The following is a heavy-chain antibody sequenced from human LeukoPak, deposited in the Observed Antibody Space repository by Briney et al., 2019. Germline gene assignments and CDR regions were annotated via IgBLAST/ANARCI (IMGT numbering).Heavy chain of an antibody. D-gene: IGHD6-19*01. V-gene: IGHV3-74*01. Sequence: GGSLRLSCAASGFPFNNYWMHWVRQAPGRGLVCVSSINTDGRTTRYAATVQGRFTISRDNAKNTLSLHMNSLRDDDTAVYYCARAGASGWYAAGWFDPWGQGTLVTVSS. CDR3: ARAGASGWYAAGWFDP. CDR2: INTDGRTT. CDR1: GFPFNNYW. J-gene: IGHJ5*02.